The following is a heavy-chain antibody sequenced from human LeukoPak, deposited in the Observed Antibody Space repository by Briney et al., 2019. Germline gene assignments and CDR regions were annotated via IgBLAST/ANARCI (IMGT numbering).Heavy chain of an antibody. CDR3: ARGWSASDY. D-gene: IGHD1-1*01. J-gene: IGHJ4*02. V-gene: IGHV3-23*01. CDR2: VSGSDGLT. Sequence: PGGSLRLSCAASGFTFRLYVMTWVRQAPGKGLEWVSSVSGSDGLTYYADSMNGRFTISRDNSKNTLYLQMSNLRAEDTAIYYCARGWSASDYWGQGTLVFVSS. CDR1: GFTFRLYV.